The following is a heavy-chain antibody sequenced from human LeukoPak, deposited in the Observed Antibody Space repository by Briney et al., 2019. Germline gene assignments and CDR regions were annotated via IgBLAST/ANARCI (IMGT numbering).Heavy chain of an antibody. J-gene: IGHJ4*02. D-gene: IGHD6-6*01. CDR3: ARVRSIAALGPFDY. CDR1: GFTFSSYW. Sequence: GGSLRLSCAAFGFTFSSYWMHWVRQAPGKGLVWVSRINTDGSSTSYADSVKGRFTISRDNAKNTLYLQMNGLRAEDTAVYYCARVRSIAALGPFDYWGQGTLVTVSS. CDR2: INTDGSST. V-gene: IGHV3-74*01.